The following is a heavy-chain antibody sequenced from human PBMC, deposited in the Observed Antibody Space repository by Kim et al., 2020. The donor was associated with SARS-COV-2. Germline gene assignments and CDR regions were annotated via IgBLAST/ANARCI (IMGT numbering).Heavy chain of an antibody. CDR3: ASPRADSLPGSYYYGMDV. CDR2: INAGNGNT. CDR1: GYTFISYT. J-gene: IGHJ6*02. D-gene: IGHD2-2*01. Sequence: ASVKVSCKASGYTFISYTIHWVRQAPGQRLEWMGWINAGNGNTKYSQKFQGRVTITWDTSATTAYMELSSLRSEDTAVYYCASPRADSLPGSYYYGMDVWGQGTTVTVSS. V-gene: IGHV1-3*01.